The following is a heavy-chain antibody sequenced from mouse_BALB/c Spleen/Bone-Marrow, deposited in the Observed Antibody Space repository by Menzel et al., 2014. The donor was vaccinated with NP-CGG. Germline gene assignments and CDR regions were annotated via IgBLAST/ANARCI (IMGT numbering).Heavy chain of an antibody. V-gene: IGHV4-1*02. D-gene: IGHD3-3*01. CDR3: ARGTSNWFAY. Sequence: EVKLVESGGGLVQPGGSLKLSCAASGFDFSGYWMSWVRQAPGKGLEWIGEISPDSSTINYTPSLKDKFIISRDNAKNTLYLQMSKVRSEDTALYYCARGTSNWFAYWGQGTLVTVSA. J-gene: IGHJ3*01. CDR2: ISPDSSTI. CDR1: GFDFSGYW.